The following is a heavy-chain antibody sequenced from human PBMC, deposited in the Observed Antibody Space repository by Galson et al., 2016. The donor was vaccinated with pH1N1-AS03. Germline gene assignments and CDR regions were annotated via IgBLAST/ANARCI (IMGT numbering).Heavy chain of an antibody. J-gene: IGHJ6*02. V-gene: IGHV3-11*01. D-gene: IGHD2-21*02. CDR1: GFTFSDYH. CDR3: ARGPRRVVGTLLKYFGMDV. Sequence: SLILSCAASGFTFSDYHMSWIRQAPGKGLEWLSYISVASTAIYYADSVKGRFTISRDNARNSLYLQMNSLRAEDTAVYYCARGPRRVVGTLLKYFGMDVWGQGTTVTGSS. CDR2: ISVASTAI.